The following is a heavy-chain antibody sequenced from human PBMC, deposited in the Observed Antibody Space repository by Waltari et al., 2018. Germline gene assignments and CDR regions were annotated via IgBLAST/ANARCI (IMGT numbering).Heavy chain of an antibody. CDR2: VHRSGRT. J-gene: IGHJ4*02. V-gene: IGHV4-4*02. Sequence: QLQLQQSGPGLVKPSESLSLTCAVSGDSMSSNNFWSWVRQSPGKGLEWIGQVHRSGRTNYNPSLSSRVTISIDTSNNQFSRRMPSPTAADTAMYYCARDRGRGLYLDSWGQGTLVSVSP. D-gene: IGHD2-15*01. CDR3: ARDRGRGLYLDS. CDR1: GDSMSSNNF.